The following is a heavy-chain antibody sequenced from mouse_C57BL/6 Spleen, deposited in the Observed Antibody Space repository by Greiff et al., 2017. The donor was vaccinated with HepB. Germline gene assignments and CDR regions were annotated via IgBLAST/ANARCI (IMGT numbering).Heavy chain of an antibody. Sequence: QVQLKQSGAELMKPGASVKLSCKATGYTFTGYWIEWVKQRPGHGLEWIGEILPGSGSTNYNEKFKGKATFTADTSSNTAYMQLSSLTTEDSAIYYCARKGYYGSSYVNWYFDVWGTGTTVTVSS. J-gene: IGHJ1*03. CDR3: ARKGYYGSSYVNWYFDV. CDR1: GYTFTGYW. V-gene: IGHV1-9*01. D-gene: IGHD1-1*01. CDR2: ILPGSGST.